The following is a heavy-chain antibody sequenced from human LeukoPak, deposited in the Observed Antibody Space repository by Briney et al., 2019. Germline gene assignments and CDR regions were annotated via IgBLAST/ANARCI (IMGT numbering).Heavy chain of an antibody. V-gene: IGHV3-7*04. J-gene: IGHJ4*02. D-gene: IGHD3-3*01. Sequence: GGTLRLSCAASGFTLGSYWMSWVRQAPGKGLEWVANIKQVVSEEYYVGSVKGRFTISRDNAKDSLDLQMNSLRAEDTAVYYCARDGTRGYYLYEKWGQGTLVTVPS. CDR3: ARDGTRGYYLYEK. CDR1: GFTLGSYW. CDR2: IKQVVSEE.